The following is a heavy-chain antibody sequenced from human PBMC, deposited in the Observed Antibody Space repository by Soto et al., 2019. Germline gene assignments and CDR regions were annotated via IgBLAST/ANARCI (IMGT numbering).Heavy chain of an antibody. CDR3: TRHTPLNAFDI. CDR2: IRSKANSYAT. Sequence: HPSETLSLTCTVSGGSISSYYWSWIRQPPGKGLEWVGRIRSKANSYATAYAASVKGRFTISRDDSKNTAYLRMNSLKTEDTAVYYCTRHTPLNAFDIWGQGTMVTVSS. J-gene: IGHJ3*02. CDR1: GGSISSYY. V-gene: IGHV3-73*01.